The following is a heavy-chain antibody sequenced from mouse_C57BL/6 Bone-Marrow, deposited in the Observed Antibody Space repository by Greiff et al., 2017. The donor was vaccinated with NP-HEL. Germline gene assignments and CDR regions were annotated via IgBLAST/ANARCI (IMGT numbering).Heavy chain of an antibody. Sequence: QVQLKQSGAELARPGASVKLSCKASGYSFTSYGISWVKQRTGQGLEWIGEIYPRSGNTYYNEKFKGKATLTADKSSSTAYMELRSLTSEDSAVYFCARSRPSNWDWYFDVWGTGTTVTVSS. V-gene: IGHV1-81*01. CDR2: IYPRSGNT. CDR1: GYSFTSYG. D-gene: IGHD4-1*01. J-gene: IGHJ1*03. CDR3: ARSRPSNWDWYFDV.